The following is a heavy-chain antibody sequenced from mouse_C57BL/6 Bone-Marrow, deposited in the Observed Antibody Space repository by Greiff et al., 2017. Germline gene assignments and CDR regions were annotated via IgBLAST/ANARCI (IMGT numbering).Heavy chain of an antibody. CDR3: ARCGYYWYFDV. CDR2: INPSTGGT. CDR1: GYSFTGYY. V-gene: IGHV1-42*01. J-gene: IGHJ1*03. Sequence: SGPELVKPGASVKISCKASGYSFTGYYMNWVKQSPEKSLEWIGEINPSTGGTTYNQKFKAKATLTVDKSSSTAYMQLKSLTSEDSAVYYCARCGYYWYFDVWGTGTTVTVSS. D-gene: IGHD2-2*01.